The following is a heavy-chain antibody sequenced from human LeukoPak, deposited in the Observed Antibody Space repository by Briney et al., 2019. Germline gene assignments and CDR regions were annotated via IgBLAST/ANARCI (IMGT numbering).Heavy chain of an antibody. CDR3: ARELNTMVRGKLNWFDP. CDR1: GYTFTGYY. J-gene: IGHJ5*02. V-gene: IGHV1-2*06. Sequence: GASVKVSCKASGYTFTGYYMHWVRQAPGQGLEWMGRINPNSGGTNYAQKFQGRVTMTRDTSISTAYMELSRLKSDDTAVYYCARELNTMVRGKLNWFDPWGQGTLVTVSS. D-gene: IGHD3-10*01. CDR2: INPNSGGT.